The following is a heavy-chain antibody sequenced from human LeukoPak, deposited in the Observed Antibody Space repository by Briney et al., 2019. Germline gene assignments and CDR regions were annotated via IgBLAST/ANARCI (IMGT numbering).Heavy chain of an antibody. J-gene: IGHJ4*02. D-gene: IGHD5-12*01. Sequence: GGSLRLSCAASGFTFSNAWMSWVRQAPGKGLEWVSAISGSGGSTYYADSVKGRFTISRDNSKNTLYLQMNSLRAEDTAVYYCATGRKWIPTDYWGQGTLVTVSS. CDR2: ISGSGGST. V-gene: IGHV3-23*01. CDR1: GFTFSNAW. CDR3: ATGRKWIPTDY.